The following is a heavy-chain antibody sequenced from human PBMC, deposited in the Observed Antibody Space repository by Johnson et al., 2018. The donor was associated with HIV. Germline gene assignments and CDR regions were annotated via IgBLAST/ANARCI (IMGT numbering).Heavy chain of an antibody. D-gene: IGHD6-13*01. Sequence: VLLVESGGGVVRPGGSLRLSCAASGFTFDDYSMSWVRQAPGKGLEWVSGISWNSGSIGYADSVKGRFTISRDNSKNTLYLQMNSLRAEDTALYYCARGADPGIAAALVWGQGTMVTVSS. CDR3: ARGADPGIAAALV. J-gene: IGHJ3*01. CDR2: ISWNSGSI. V-gene: IGHV3-20*04. CDR1: GFTFDDYS.